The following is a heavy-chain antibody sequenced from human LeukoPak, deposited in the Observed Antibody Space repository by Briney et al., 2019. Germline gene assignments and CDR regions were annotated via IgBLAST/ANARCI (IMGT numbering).Heavy chain of an antibody. V-gene: IGHV1-46*01. CDR3: ARDPPYCSSTSCYGRNKFDY. J-gene: IGHJ4*02. Sequence: GASVKVSCKASGYTFTSYYMHWVRQAPRQGLEWMGIINPREGSTSYAQKFQGRVTMTRDTSTSTVYMELSSLRSEDTAVYYCARDPPYCSSTSCYGRNKFDYWGQGTLVTVSS. CDR2: INPREGST. CDR1: GYTFTSYY. D-gene: IGHD2-2*01.